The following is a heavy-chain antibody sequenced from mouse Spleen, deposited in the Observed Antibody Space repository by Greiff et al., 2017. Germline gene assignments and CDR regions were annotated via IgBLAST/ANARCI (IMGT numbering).Heavy chain of an antibody. V-gene: IGHV1-69*02. Sequence: QQSCKASGYTFTSYWMHWVKQRPGQGLEWIGEIDPSDSYTNYNQKFKGKATLTVDKSSSTAYMQLSSLTSEDSAVYYCARFRVLRYYAMDYWGQGTSVTVSS. CDR2: IDPSDSYT. J-gene: IGHJ4*01. CDR1: GYTFTSYW. D-gene: IGHD1-1*01. CDR3: ARFRVLRYYAMDY.